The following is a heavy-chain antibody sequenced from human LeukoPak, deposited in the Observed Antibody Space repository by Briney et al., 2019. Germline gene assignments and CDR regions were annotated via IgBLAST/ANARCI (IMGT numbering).Heavy chain of an antibody. D-gene: IGHD1-26*01. CDR2: IIGSGSEM. CDR1: GFTFNSYS. CDR3: AKVQSDIVGAMFFAFDV. J-gene: IGHJ3*01. V-gene: IGHV3-21*06. Sequence: PGGSLRLSCGVSGFTFNSYSMNWVRRAPGKGLEWVASIIGSGSEMFYADSLKGRFTISRDNSENSLYLQMNSLRVEDTAVYYCAKVQSDIVGAMFFAFDVWGQGTMVSVSS.